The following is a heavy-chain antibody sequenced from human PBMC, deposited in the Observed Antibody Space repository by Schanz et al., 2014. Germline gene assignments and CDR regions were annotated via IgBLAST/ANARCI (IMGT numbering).Heavy chain of an antibody. D-gene: IGHD4-17*01. CDR3: GKDMTPGGMDV. V-gene: IGHV3-9*01. CDR1: ANTFTEYG. J-gene: IGHJ6*02. CDR2: IIWNSGSV. Sequence: VQLLESGGGLVQPGGSLRLSCAVSANTFTEYGMHWVRQAPGKGLEWVSGIIWNSGSVGYADSVKGRFTISRDIGKNSLYLQMNSLRAEDTALYYCGKDMTPGGMDVWGQGTTVTVSS.